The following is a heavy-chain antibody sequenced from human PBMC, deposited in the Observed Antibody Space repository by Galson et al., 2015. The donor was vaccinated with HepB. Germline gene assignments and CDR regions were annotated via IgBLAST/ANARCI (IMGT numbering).Heavy chain of an antibody. D-gene: IGHD3-16*01. CDR3: ARDPRPAVRDYGPGGMDV. CDR1: GFTFSRYS. J-gene: IGHJ6*02. V-gene: IGHV3-21*01. CDR2: ISSSSSYI. Sequence: SLRLSCAASGFTFSRYSMNWVRQAPGKGLEWVSSISSSSSYIYYADSVKGRFTISRDNAKNSLYLQMNSLRAEDTAVYYCARDPRPAVRDYGPGGMDVWGQGTTVTVSS.